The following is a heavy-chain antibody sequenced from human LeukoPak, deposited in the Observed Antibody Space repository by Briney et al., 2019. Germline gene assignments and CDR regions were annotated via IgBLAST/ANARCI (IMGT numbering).Heavy chain of an antibody. Sequence: SVKVSCKASGGTFSSYAISWVRQAPGQGLEWMGRIIPIFGTANYAQKFEGRVTITTDESTSTAYMELSSLRSEDTAVYYCARDRVAATDAFDIWGQGTMVTVSS. CDR2: IIPIFGTA. D-gene: IGHD2-15*01. CDR3: ARDRVAATDAFDI. J-gene: IGHJ3*02. V-gene: IGHV1-69*05. CDR1: GGTFSSYA.